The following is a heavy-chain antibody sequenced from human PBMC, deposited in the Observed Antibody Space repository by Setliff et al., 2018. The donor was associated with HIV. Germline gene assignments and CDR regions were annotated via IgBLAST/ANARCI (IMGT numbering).Heavy chain of an antibody. CDR3: ARMGAKHAFDI. D-gene: IGHD1-26*01. CDR1: EFTFSSYN. V-gene: IGHV3-21*01. CDR2: ISSSSSYI. Sequence: LGESLKISCAASEFTFSSYNMNWVRQAPGKGLEWVSSISSSSSYIYYADSVKGRFTISRDNAKNSLYLQMNSLRAEDTAVYYCARMGAKHAFDIWGQGTMVTVSS. J-gene: IGHJ3*02.